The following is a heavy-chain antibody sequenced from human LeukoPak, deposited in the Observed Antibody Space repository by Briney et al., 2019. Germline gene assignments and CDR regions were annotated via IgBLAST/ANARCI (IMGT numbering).Heavy chain of an antibody. CDR3: ARGRRILVGDTNAGDFFDY. CDR2: IDPNSGDT. Sequence: ASVKVPCKSSGYTFSSYYIHWVRQAPGQGLEWMGWIDPNSGDTYYPQKFQGRVTMTRDTSISTAYIELRKLRSDDTAVYYCARGRRILVGDTNAGDFFDYWGQGTLVTVSS. J-gene: IGHJ4*02. V-gene: IGHV1-2*02. D-gene: IGHD1-26*01. CDR1: GYTFSSYY.